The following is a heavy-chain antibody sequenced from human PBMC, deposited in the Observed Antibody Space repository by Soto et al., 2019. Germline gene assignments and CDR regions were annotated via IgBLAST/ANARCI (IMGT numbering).Heavy chain of an antibody. Sequence: SETLSLTCTVSGGSISSSSYYWGWIRQPPGKGLEWIGSIYYSGSTYYNPSLKSRVTISVDTSKNQFSLKLSSVTAADTAVYYCARGNWLLFGPLNWFDPWGQGTLVTVSS. V-gene: IGHV4-39*01. CDR2: IYYSGST. CDR3: ARGNWLLFGPLNWFDP. D-gene: IGHD3-9*01. CDR1: GGSISSSSYY. J-gene: IGHJ5*02.